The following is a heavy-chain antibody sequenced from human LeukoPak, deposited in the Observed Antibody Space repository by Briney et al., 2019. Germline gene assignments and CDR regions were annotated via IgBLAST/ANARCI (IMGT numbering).Heavy chain of an antibody. CDR1: GGSISSGSYY. J-gene: IGHJ5*02. V-gene: IGHV4-61*02. D-gene: IGHD3-10*01. CDR3: ARGERLIWFGELLSQDNWFDP. Sequence: SQTLSLTCTVSGGSISSGSYYWTWIRQPAGKELEWIGRIYSSGSTNYNPSLKSRITISVDTSNNQFSLRLRSVTAAEMAVYYCARGERLIWFGELLSQDNWFDPWGXXTLVNVSS. CDR2: IYSSGST.